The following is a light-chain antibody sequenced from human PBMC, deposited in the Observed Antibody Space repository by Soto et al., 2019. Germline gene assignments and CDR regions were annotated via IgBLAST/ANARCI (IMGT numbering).Light chain of an antibody. CDR3: QQANSFPFT. V-gene: IGKV1-5*01. CDR2: DAS. J-gene: IGKJ5*01. CDR1: QSISGY. Sequence: DIQMTQSPSTLSASVGDRVTITCRSSQSISGYLAWYQQKPGKAPKLLIYDASSLESGVPSRFSGSASGTEFTLTISSLQPDDFATYYCQQANSFPFTFGQGTRLEI.